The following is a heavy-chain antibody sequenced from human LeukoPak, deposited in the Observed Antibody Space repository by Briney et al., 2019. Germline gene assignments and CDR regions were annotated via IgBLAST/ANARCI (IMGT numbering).Heavy chain of an antibody. CDR2: ISSSGSYI. J-gene: IGHJ4*02. V-gene: IGHV3-21*01. D-gene: IGHD6-6*01. CDR3: ARDSPSSTPLFDY. Sequence: GGSLRLSCAASGFTFSSYSMNWVRQAPGKGLEWVSSISSSGSYIYYADSVKGRFTISRDNAKNSLYLQMNSLRAEDTAVYYCARDSPSSTPLFDYWGQGTLVTVSS. CDR1: GFTFSSYS.